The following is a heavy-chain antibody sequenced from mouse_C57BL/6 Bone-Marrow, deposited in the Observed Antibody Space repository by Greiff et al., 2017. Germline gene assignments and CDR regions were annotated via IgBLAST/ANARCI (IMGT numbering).Heavy chain of an antibody. Sequence: EVKLMESGGGLVKPGGSLKLSCAASGFTFSDYGMHWVRQAPEKGLEWVAYISSGSSNIYYADTVKGRFTISRDNAKNTLFLQMTSLRSEDTAMYYCAPYYYGSSSFAYWGQGTLVTVSA. D-gene: IGHD1-1*01. CDR1: GFTFSDYG. CDR2: ISSGSSNI. V-gene: IGHV5-17*01. J-gene: IGHJ3*01. CDR3: APYYYGSSSFAY.